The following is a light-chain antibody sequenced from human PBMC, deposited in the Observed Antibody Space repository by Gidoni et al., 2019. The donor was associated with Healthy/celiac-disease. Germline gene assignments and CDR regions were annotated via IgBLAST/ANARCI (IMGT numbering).Light chain of an antibody. CDR1: QDISNY. J-gene: IGKJ3*01. V-gene: IGKV1-33*01. CDR3: QQYDNLPRT. CDR2: DAS. Sequence: DIQMTQSPSSLSASVGDRVTITCQASQDISNYLNWDQQKPGKAPKLLIYDASNLETGVPSRFSGSGSGTDFTFTISSLQPEEIATYYCQQYDNLPRTFGPGTKVDIK.